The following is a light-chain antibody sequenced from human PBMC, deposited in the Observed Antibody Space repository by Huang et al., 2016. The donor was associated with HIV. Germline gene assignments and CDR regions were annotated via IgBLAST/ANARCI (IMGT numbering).Light chain of an antibody. J-gene: IGKJ1*01. Sequence: EIVLTQSPGTLSLSPGERATLSCRVSQSISSNYLAWYQQKPGQAPRLLIYGASSRATGIPDRFSASGSGTDFTLTISRLEPEDFAVYYCQQYGSSPPWTFGQGTKVEIK. CDR1: QSISSNY. V-gene: IGKV3-20*01. CDR3: QQYGSSPPWT. CDR2: GAS.